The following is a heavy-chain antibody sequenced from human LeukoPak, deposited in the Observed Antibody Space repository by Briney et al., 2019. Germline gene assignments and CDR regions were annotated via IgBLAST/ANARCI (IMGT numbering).Heavy chain of an antibody. V-gene: IGHV1-2*02. CDR3: ARESDGYSYGPYYYYYYMDV. J-gene: IGHJ6*03. Sequence: ASVKVSCKASGYTFTGYYMHWVRQAPGQGLEWMGWINPNSGGTNYAQKFQGRVTMTTDTSTSTAYMELRSLRSDDTAVYYCARESDGYSYGPYYYYYYMDVWGKGTTVTVSS. CDR1: GYTFTGYY. D-gene: IGHD5-18*01. CDR2: INPNSGGT.